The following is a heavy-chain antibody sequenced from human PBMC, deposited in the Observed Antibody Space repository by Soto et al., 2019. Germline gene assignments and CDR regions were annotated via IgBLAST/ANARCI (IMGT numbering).Heavy chain of an antibody. Sequence: QVQLVESGGGVVQPGRSLRLSCAASGFTFSSYGMHWVRQAPGKGLEWVAVISYDGSNKYYADSVKGRFTISRDNSMNTLYLQMNSLRAEDTAVYYCAKDLEMAHNGSYWGQGTLVTVSS. D-gene: IGHD3-3*01. CDR1: GFTFSSYG. CDR2: ISYDGSNK. V-gene: IGHV3-30*18. CDR3: AKDLEMAHNGSY. J-gene: IGHJ4*02.